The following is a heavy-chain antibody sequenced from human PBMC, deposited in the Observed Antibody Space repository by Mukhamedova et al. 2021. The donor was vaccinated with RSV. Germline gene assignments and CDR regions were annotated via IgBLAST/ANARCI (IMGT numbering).Heavy chain of an antibody. J-gene: IGHJ4*02. Sequence: MGIIYPRDSDTRYSPSFQGQVTISADKSISTAYLQWSSLKASDTALYYCARRMRDYFDYWGQGTL. CDR3: ARRMRDYFDY. V-gene: IGHV5-51*01. CDR2: IYPRDSDT.